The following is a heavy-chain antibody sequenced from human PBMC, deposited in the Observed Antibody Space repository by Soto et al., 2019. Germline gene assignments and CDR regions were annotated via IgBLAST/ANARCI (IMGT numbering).Heavy chain of an antibody. CDR1: GGSISSYY. J-gene: IGHJ6*02. CDR2: IYYSGST. Sequence: PSETLSLTCTVSGGSISSYYWSWIRQPPGKGLEWIGYIYYSGSTNYNPSLKSRVTISVDTSKNQFSLKLSSVTAADTAVYYCARGDYYGLGPGAYYYGMDVWGQGTTVTVSS. V-gene: IGHV4-59*01. CDR3: ARGDYYGLGPGAYYYGMDV. D-gene: IGHD3-10*01.